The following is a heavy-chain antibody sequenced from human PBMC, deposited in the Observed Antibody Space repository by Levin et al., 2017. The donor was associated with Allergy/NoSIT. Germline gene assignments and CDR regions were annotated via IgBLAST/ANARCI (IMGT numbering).Heavy chain of an antibody. D-gene: IGHD2-2*01. Sequence: PGESLKISCAASGFTFSSYAMSWVRQAPGKGLEWVSAISGSGGSTYYADSVKGRFTISRDNSKNTLYLQMNSLRAEDTAVYYCAKDTHIVVVPAATNWFDPWGQGTLVTVSS. CDR1: GFTFSSYA. J-gene: IGHJ5*02. CDR2: ISGSGGST. CDR3: AKDTHIVVVPAATNWFDP. V-gene: IGHV3-23*01.